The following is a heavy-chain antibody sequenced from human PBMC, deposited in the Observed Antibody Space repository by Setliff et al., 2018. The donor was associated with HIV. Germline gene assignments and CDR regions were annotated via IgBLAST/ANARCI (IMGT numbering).Heavy chain of an antibody. Sequence: PSETLSLTCGVSGDSVRGRTYTWSWLRQSAGQGLEWIGHIYGSGSTDYNPSFASRATILIDTSNNHFSLRLTSVTAADTAVYYCARGWRSLIRGGWFDPWGQGTLVTVSS. D-gene: IGHD3-10*01. CDR1: GDSVRGRTYT. CDR2: IYGSGST. V-gene: IGHV4-61*09. CDR3: ARGWRSLIRGGWFDP. J-gene: IGHJ5*02.